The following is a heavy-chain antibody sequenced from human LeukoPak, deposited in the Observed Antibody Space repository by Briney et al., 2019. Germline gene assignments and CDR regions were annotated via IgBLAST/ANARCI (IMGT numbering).Heavy chain of an antibody. V-gene: IGHV7-4-1*02. D-gene: IGHD3-22*01. J-gene: IGHJ4*02. CDR3: ARFIATYYDDSSGLDY. CDR2: IHTNTGNP. CDR1: GYTFNSYA. Sequence: ASVKVSCKASGYTFNSYAINWVRQAPGQGLEWMGWIHTNTGNPTYAQGFTGRFVFSLGTSVSTAYLQISSLKAEDTAVYFCARFIATYYDDSSGLDYWGQGTLVTVSS.